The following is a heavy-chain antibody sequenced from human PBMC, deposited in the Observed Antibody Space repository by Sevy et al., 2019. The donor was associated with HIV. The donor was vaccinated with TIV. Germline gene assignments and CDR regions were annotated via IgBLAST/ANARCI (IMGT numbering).Heavy chain of an antibody. CDR1: GFTFRSYE. V-gene: IGHV3-48*03. CDR2: ISSSGSPI. CDR3: ARDLPGDSRMDV. J-gene: IGHJ6*02. D-gene: IGHD3-22*01. Sequence: GGCLRLSCAASGFTFRSYEMSWVRQAPGKGLEWVSYISSSGSPIYYADSVKGRFTISRDNAKNSLYLQMNSLRVEDTGVYYCARDLPGDSRMDVWGQGTTVTVSS.